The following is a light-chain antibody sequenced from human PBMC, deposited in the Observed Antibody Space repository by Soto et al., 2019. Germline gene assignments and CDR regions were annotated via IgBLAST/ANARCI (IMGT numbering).Light chain of an antibody. CDR2: GAS. Sequence: ETVLTQSPGTLSLSPGERATLSCRASQSVNNDYLAWYQQRPGLAPRLLIFGASGRATGIPDRFSGSGSGTDFTLTISRLEPEDFAIYYCKQYGNSPLTFGGGTKV. V-gene: IGKV3-20*01. J-gene: IGKJ4*01. CDR1: QSVNNDY. CDR3: KQYGNSPLT.